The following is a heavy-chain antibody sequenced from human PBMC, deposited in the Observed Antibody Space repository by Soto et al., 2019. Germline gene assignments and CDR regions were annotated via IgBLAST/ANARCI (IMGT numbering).Heavy chain of an antibody. CDR1: RGSVSSQTHF. D-gene: IGHD1-26*01. CDR3: VREDMSGTYYFAA. CDR2: KYYSGIS. Sequence: QVHLQESGPGLLKPSETLSLTCTVTRGSVSSQTHFWTWIRQPPGKGLEWIGYKYYSGISNYNPSLQSRVTISVDTSKNQFSLSLTSVTAADTAVYFCVREDMSGTYYFAAWGQGALVTVSS. J-gene: IGHJ4*02. V-gene: IGHV4-61*01.